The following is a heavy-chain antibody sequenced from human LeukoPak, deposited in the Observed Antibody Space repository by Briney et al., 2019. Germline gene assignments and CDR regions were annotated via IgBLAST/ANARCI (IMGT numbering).Heavy chain of an antibody. D-gene: IGHD3-22*01. CDR2: INWNGGST. CDR3: ARGTHATEYYNSSGYLRRQHDAFDM. J-gene: IGHJ3*02. V-gene: IGHV3-20*04. Sequence: GGSLRLSCAASGFTFDDYGMSWVRQAPGKGLEWVSGINWNGGSTGYADSVKGRFTISRDNAKNSLYLQMNSLRAEDTALYYCARGTHATEYYNSSGYLRRQHDAFDMWGQGTMVTVSS. CDR1: GFTFDDYG.